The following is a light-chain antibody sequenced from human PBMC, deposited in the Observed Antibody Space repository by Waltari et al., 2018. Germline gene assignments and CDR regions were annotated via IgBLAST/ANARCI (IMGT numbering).Light chain of an antibody. CDR3: MEGTHWPYT. J-gene: IGKJ2*01. CDR1: HSIFYSDGNTT. CDR2: QVC. V-gene: IGKV2-30*01. Sequence: DVVLTQSPLSLPVTPAQAASISCRSSHSIFYSDGNTTLNWIHQRQGQSPRRLIYQVCGRDFGVPDRFSGSGSGTDFTMRISRGEAEDVGIYYCMEGTHWPYTFGQGTKLEIK.